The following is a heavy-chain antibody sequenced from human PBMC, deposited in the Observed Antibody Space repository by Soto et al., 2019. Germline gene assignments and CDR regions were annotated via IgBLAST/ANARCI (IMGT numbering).Heavy chain of an antibody. Sequence: PGGSLRLSCAASGFTVGLSYMSWVRQAPGKGLEWVSLIYSDGHTFYADSVKGRFTISRDNPKNTLYLLLNTLTAEDTAVYYCTRAPNAFDVWGQGTMVTVSS. J-gene: IGHJ3*01. CDR2: IYSDGHT. CDR3: TRAPNAFDV. V-gene: IGHV3-66*01. CDR1: GFTVGLSY.